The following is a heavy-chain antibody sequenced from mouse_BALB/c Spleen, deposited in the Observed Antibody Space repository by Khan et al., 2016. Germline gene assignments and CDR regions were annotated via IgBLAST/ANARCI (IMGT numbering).Heavy chain of an antibody. CDR3: ARGTSALYYSLDY. CDR1: GYTFTDYA. Sequence: QVQLQQSGAELVRPGVSVKISCKGSGYTFTDYALHWVKQSHAKSLEWIGIISTYYGDATYNQKFKDKATITVDKSSGTTYMELARLTSEDAAIYYCARGTSALYYSLDYWGQGTSVTVSS. D-gene: IGHD2-14*01. V-gene: IGHV1S137*01. J-gene: IGHJ4*01. CDR2: ISTYYGDA.